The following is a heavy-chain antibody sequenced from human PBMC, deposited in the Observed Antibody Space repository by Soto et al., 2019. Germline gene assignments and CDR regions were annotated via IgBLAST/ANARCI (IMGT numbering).Heavy chain of an antibody. CDR2: ISGSGGST. J-gene: IGHJ4*02. D-gene: IGHD6-19*01. V-gene: IGHV3-23*01. Sequence: EVQLLESGGGLVQPGGSLRLSCAGSGFTFSNYAMSWVRQAPGKGLDWVSTISGSGGSTYYADSVKGRFTVSRDNSKNTLYLQINSLRVEDTAIYYCAKRGRGAVAFDYWGQGTLVTVSS. CDR3: AKRGRGAVAFDY. CDR1: GFTFSNYA.